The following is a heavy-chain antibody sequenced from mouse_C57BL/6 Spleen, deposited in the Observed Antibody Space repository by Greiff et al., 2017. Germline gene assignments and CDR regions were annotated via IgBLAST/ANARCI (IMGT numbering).Heavy chain of an antibody. CDR1: GFTFSDYY. CDR3: ARGYYYGSSPAFDY. D-gene: IGHD1-1*01. V-gene: IGHV5-16*01. CDR2: INYDGSST. Sequence: EVQLVESEGGLVQPGSSMKLSCTASGFTFSDYYMAWVRQVPEKGLEWVANINYDGSSTYYLDSLKSRFLISRDNAKNILYLQMSSLKSEDTATYYCARGYYYGSSPAFDYWGQGTTLTVSS. J-gene: IGHJ2*01.